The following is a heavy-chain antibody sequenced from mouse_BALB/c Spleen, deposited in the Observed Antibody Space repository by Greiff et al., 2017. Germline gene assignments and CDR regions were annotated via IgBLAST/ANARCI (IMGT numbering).Heavy chain of an antibody. J-gene: IGHJ4*01. V-gene: IGHV3-2*02. Sequence: EVQLVESGPGLVKPSQSLSLTCTVTGYSITSDYAWNWIRQFPGNKLEWMGYISYSGSTSYNPSLKSRISITRDTSKNQFFLQLNSVTTEDTATYYCAREDYPYYYAMDYWGQGTSVTVSS. CDR3: AREDYPYYYAMDY. CDR2: ISYSGST. CDR1: GYSITSDYA. D-gene: IGHD2-4*01.